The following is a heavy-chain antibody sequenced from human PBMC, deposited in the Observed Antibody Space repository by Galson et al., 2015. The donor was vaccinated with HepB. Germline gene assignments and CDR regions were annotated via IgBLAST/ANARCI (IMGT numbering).Heavy chain of an antibody. CDR2: ISGSGAET. J-gene: IGHJ4*02. CDR3: SFGRGGFVSSAFDY. Sequence: SLRLSCAASGFIFSSYAMSWVRQAPGKGLEWVSGISGSGAETEYTDSVKGRFTISRDNSKKTVYLQMSSLRAEDTAVYYCSFGRGGFVSSAFDYWGQGTLVTVSP. V-gene: IGHV3-23*01. CDR1: GFIFSSYA. D-gene: IGHD3-16*01.